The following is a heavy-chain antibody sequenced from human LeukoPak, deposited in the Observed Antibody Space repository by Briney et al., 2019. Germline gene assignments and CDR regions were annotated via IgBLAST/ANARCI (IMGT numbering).Heavy chain of an antibody. CDR3: ATARITFGGVIVMPFDY. Sequence: EASVKVSCKVSGYTLTELSMHWVRQAPGKGLEWMGGFDPEDGETINAQKFQGRVTMTEDTSTDTAYMELSSLRSEDTAVYYCATARITFGGVIVMPFDYWGQGTLVTVSS. J-gene: IGHJ4*02. V-gene: IGHV1-24*01. D-gene: IGHD3-16*02. CDR2: FDPEDGET. CDR1: GYTLTELS.